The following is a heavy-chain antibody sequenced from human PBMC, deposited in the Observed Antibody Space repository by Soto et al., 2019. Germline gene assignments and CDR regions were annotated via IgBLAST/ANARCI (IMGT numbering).Heavy chain of an antibody. D-gene: IGHD2-15*01. V-gene: IGHV3-73*02. CDR2: IRNRPNSYAT. Sequence: EVVLVESGGGLVQPGGSLKLSCAASGFRFTGSAIHWVRQAPGKGLEWVGLIRNRPNSYATAYAESLKGRVTISRDDSRNTSYLQVKSLKSDDTAVYFCTRACSGGSCYSTSDFDYWGQGTLVTVSS. J-gene: IGHJ4*02. CDR1: GFRFTGSA. CDR3: TRACSGGSCYSTSDFDY.